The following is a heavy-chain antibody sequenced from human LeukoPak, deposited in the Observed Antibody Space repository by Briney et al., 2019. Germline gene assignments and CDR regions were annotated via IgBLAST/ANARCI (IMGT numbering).Heavy chain of an antibody. D-gene: IGHD2-15*01. CDR2: ISYDGSNK. J-gene: IGHJ4*02. CDR3: ARGRIVDY. Sequence: PGGSLRLSCAASGFTFSSYAMHWVRQAPGKGLEWVAVISYDGSNKYYADSVKGRFTISRDNSKSTLYLQMNSLRAEDTAVYYCARGRIVDYWGQGTLVTVSS. V-gene: IGHV3-30*04. CDR1: GFTFSSYA.